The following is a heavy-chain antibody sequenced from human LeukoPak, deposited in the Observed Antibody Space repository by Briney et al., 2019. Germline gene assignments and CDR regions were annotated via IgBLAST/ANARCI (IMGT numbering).Heavy chain of an antibody. V-gene: IGHV4-39*07. Sequence: SETLSLTCTVSGGSISSSSYYWGWIRQPPGKGLEWVGSIYYSGSTYYNPSLKSRVTISVDTSKNQFSLKLSSVTAADTAVYYCARGARTQRKIAARSSFDYWGQGTLVTVSS. CDR2: IYYSGST. D-gene: IGHD6-6*01. CDR3: ARGARTQRKIAARSSFDY. J-gene: IGHJ4*02. CDR1: GGSISSSSYY.